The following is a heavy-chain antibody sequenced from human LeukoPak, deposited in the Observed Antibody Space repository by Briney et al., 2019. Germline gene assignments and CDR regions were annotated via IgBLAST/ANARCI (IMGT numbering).Heavy chain of an antibody. D-gene: IGHD5-12*01. CDR3: ARILYGGYSNDY. Sequence: SETLSLTCTVSGVSISSHYWSWIRQPPGKGLEWIGYIYDSGSTNYNPSLKSRVTISVDTSKNQFSLKLSSVTAADTAVYYCARILYGGYSNDYWGQGTTVTVSS. J-gene: IGHJ4*03. CDR2: IYDSGST. V-gene: IGHV4-59*08. CDR1: GVSISSHY.